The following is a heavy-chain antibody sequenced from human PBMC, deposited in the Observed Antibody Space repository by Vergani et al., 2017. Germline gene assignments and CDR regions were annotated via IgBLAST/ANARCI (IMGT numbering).Heavy chain of an antibody. CDR1: GGSISSSSYY. D-gene: IGHD2-21*02. V-gene: IGHV4-39*01. Sequence: QLQLQESGPGLVKPSETLSLTCTVSGGSISSSSYYLGWIRQPPGKGLEWIGSIYYSGSTYSNPSLKSRVTISVDTSKNQFSLKLSSVTAADTAVYYCARHLAYCGGDCYPYYYGMDVWGQGTTVTVSS. J-gene: IGHJ6*02. CDR3: ARHLAYCGGDCYPYYYGMDV. CDR2: IYYSGST.